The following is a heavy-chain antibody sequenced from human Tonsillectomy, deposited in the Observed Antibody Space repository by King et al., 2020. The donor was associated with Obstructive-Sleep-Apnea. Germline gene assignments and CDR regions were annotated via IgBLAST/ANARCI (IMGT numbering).Heavy chain of an antibody. J-gene: IGHJ5*02. V-gene: IGHV3-49*03. D-gene: IGHD7-27*01. CDR2: IRSKVYGETT. CDR1: GFTFGDYA. Sequence: QLVQSGGGLVQPGRSLRLSCLASGFTFGDYAMTWFRPAPGKGLERVGFIRSKVYGETTEYAASVKGRFTFSRDDSKSIAYLQMDSLKTEDTAAYYCTRDSDLGWLDLWGQGTLVTVSS. CDR3: TRDSDLGWLDL.